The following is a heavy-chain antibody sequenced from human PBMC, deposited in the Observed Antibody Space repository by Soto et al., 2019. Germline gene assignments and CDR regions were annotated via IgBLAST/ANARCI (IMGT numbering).Heavy chain of an antibody. D-gene: IGHD2-15*01. V-gene: IGHV3-21*01. CDR1: GFTFSSYS. CDR2: ISSSSSYI. Sequence: EVQLVESGGGLVKPGGSLRLSCAASGFTFSSYSMNWVRQAPGKGLEWVSSISSSSSYIYYADSVKGRFTISRDNAKNSLYLQMNSLRAEDTAVYYCAILNLREGCMDVWGQGTTVTVSS. CDR3: AILNLREGCMDV. J-gene: IGHJ6*02.